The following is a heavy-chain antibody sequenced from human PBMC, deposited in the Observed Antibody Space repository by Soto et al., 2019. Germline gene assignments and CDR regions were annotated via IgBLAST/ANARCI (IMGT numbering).Heavy chain of an antibody. CDR1: GGSISSSSYY. V-gene: IGHV4-39*01. J-gene: IGHJ4*02. CDR2: IYYSGST. CDR3: ARLQDYGDYDNPHYFDY. D-gene: IGHD4-17*01. Sequence: SETLSLTCTVSGGSISSSSYYWGWIRQPPGKGLEWIGSIYYSGSTYYNPSLKSRVTISVDTSKNQFSLKLSSVTAADTAVYYCARLQDYGDYDNPHYFDYWGQGTLVTVSS.